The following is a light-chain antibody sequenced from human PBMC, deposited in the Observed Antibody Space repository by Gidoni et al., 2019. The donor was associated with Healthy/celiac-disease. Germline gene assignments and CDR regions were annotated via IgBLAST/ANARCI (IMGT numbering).Light chain of an antibody. J-gene: IGLJ2*01. V-gene: IGLV1-44*01. CDR2: SNN. CDR1: SSNIGSNT. CDR3: AAWDESLNGVV. Sequence: QSVLTPPPSASGTPGQRVTISCSGSSSNIGSNTVNWYQQLPGTAPKLLIYSNNQRPSGVPDRFSGSKSGTSASLAISGLQSEDEADYYCAAWDESLNGVVFGGGTKLTVL.